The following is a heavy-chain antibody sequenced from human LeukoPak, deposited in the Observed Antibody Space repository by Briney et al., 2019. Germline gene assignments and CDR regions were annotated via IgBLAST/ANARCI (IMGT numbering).Heavy chain of an antibody. CDR2: IYHSGST. CDR3: ARDRPVDGSSGYYPIYYYYGMDV. J-gene: IGHJ6*02. V-gene: IGHV4-4*02. CDR1: GGSISSSNW. Sequence: PSETLSLTCAVSGGSISSSNWWSWVRQPPGKGLEWIGEIYHSGSTNYNPSLKSRVTISVDKSKNQFSLKLSSVTAADTAVYYCARDRPVDGSSGYYPIYYYYGMDVWGQGTTVTVSS. D-gene: IGHD3-22*01.